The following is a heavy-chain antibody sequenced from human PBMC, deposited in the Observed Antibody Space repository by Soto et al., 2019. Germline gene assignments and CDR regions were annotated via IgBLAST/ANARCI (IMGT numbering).Heavy chain of an antibody. Sequence: QVQLVQSGAELRKPGASVKVSCQTFGYSFSYYGVNWVRQAPGQGLEWMGWINPYNGNRNYAQKFEDRVTMTADASTTTLYLELRSLKSDDTAIDYCARDRLRGFDSSGVYSWGQGTLVTVSS. CDR2: INPYNGNR. CDR1: GYSFSYYG. V-gene: IGHV1-18*04. CDR3: ARDRLRGFDSSGVYS. J-gene: IGHJ4*02. D-gene: IGHD3-22*01.